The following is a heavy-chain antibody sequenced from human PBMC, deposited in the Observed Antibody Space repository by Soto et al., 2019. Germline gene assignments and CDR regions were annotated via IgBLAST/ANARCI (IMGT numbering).Heavy chain of an antibody. Sequence: SVKVSCKASGYSFTDYHMDWRRQATGQGLEWMGWMNPNSGNTGYAQKFQGRVTMTRNTSISTAYMELSSLRSEDTAVYYCARERGASSPFDYWGQGTLVTVSS. V-gene: IGHV1-8*02. CDR3: ARERGASSPFDY. D-gene: IGHD6-19*01. CDR1: GYSFTDYH. CDR2: MNPNSGNT. J-gene: IGHJ4*02.